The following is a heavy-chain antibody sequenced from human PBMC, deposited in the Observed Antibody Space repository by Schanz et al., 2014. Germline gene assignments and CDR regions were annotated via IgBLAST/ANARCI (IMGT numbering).Heavy chain of an antibody. CDR2: IRYDGSNK. CDR3: AKVGLYYYGSGFDY. CDR1: GFTFSSYG. D-gene: IGHD3-10*01. Sequence: QVQLVESGGGVVQPGGSLRLSCAASGFTFSSYGMHWDRQAPGKGLEWVAFIRYDGSNKYYADSVKGRFTISRDNSKNTLYLQMNSLRAEDTAVYYCAKVGLYYYGSGFDYWGQGTLVTVSS. J-gene: IGHJ4*02. V-gene: IGHV3-30*02.